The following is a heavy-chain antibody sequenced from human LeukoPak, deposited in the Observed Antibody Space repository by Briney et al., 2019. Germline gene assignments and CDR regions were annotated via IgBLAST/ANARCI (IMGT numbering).Heavy chain of an antibody. V-gene: IGHV3-7*01. CDR3: ARKYYDFWSGYLDAFDI. Sequence: PAGSLTLSCAASGFTFSSYWMSWVRQAPGRGLEWVANVKQDGSEKYYVAPVKGRFTTSRDNAKNSLYLQMPSLRAEDTAVYYCARKYYDFWSGYLDAFDIWGQGTMVTVSS. D-gene: IGHD3-3*01. CDR1: GFTFSSYW. CDR2: VKQDGSEK. J-gene: IGHJ3*02.